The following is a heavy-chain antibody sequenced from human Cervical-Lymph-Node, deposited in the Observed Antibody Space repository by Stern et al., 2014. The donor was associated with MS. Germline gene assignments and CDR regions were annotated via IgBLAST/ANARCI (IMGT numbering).Heavy chain of an antibody. CDR1: GYSFTAYY. Sequence: MQLVESGAEVKKPGASVKVSCRSSGYSFTAYYFHWVRQAPGQGLEWMGCINPSIGVTHYAQQFQGRVTMTRASSMNTAYMEMSRLRSDDTAVYYCQAFPAYWGQGPLITVSS. V-gene: IGHV1-2*02. J-gene: IGHJ4*02. CDR3: QAFPAY. CDR2: INPSIGVT.